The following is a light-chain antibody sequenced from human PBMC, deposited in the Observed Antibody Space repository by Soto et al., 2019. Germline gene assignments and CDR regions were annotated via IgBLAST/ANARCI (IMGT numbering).Light chain of an antibody. Sequence: EIVMTQSPATLSVSPGERATLSCRASQSVSSNLAWYQQKPGQAPRVLIYGASTRATGIPARFSGSRSGTEFTLTISSLQSEDFAVYYCQHYNNWPRTFGQGTTLEIK. CDR3: QHYNNWPRT. V-gene: IGKV3-15*01. J-gene: IGKJ1*01. CDR2: GAS. CDR1: QSVSSN.